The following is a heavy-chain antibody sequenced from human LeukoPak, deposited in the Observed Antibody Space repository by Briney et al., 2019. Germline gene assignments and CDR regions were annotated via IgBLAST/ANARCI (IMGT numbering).Heavy chain of an antibody. CDR1: GYTLTELS. CDR2: VDPEDYET. CDR3: ATHQGRFGDPSFDF. J-gene: IGHJ4*02. D-gene: IGHD3-10*01. Sequence: ASVKVSCMVSGYTLTELSMHWVRQAPGKGLEWMGGVDPEDYETIYAQKFQGRVTMTEDTSTDTVYMELSSLTSEDTAVYYCATHQGRFGDPSFDFWGQGTLVTVSS. V-gene: IGHV1-24*01.